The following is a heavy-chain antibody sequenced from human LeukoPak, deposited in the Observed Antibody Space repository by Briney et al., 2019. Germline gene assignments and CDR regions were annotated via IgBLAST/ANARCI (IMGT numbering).Heavy chain of an antibody. V-gene: IGHV1-3*03. J-gene: IGHJ4*02. CDR3: ARVVKYRSGPLTDLLPYYFDY. D-gene: IGHD6-19*01. CDR1: GYTFTSYA. CDR2: VNAGNGNT. Sequence: ASVKVSCKASGYTFTSYAMHWVRQAPGQRLEWMGWVNAGNGNTKYSQEFQGRVTITRDTSASTAYMELSSLRSEDMAVYYCARVVKYRSGPLTDLLPYYFDYWGQGTLVTVSS.